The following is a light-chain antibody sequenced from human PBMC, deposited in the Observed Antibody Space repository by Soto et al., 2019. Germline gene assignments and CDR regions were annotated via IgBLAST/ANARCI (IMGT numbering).Light chain of an antibody. CDR1: QSIGVSY. J-gene: IGKJ1*01. CDR3: QQYRRSPWT. Sequence: EIVFTQSPGTLSLSPGERATLSCRASQSIGVSYLAWYQKKPGQAPRLLIYDASSRATGIPDRFRGSGSGTGFTLTISRLGPEDFALYYCQQYRRSPWTFGQGTKVEIK. CDR2: DAS. V-gene: IGKV3-20*01.